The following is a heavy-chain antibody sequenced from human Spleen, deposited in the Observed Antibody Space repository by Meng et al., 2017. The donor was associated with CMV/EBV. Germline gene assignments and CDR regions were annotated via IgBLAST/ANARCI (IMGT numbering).Heavy chain of an antibody. V-gene: IGHV3-49*04. J-gene: IGHJ3*02. CDR2: IRSKAYGGTT. CDR3: TRGGLYDAFDI. CDR1: GYTFSSYW. Sequence: SCKASGYTFSSYWMSWVRQAPGKGLEWVGFIRSKAYGGTTEYAASVKGRFTISRDDSKSIAYLQMNSLKTEDTAVYYCTRGGLYDAFDIWGQGTMVTVSS. D-gene: IGHD2-2*02.